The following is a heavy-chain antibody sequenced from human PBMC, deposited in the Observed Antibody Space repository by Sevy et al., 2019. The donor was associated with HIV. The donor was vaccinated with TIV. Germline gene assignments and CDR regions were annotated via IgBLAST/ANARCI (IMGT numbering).Heavy chain of an antibody. CDR1: GYSISSGYY. D-gene: IGHD3-16*02. J-gene: IGHJ4*02. V-gene: IGHV4-38-2*01. CDR2: IYHSGST. Sequence: SETLSLTCAVSGYSISSGYYWGWIRQPPGKGLEWIGSIYHSGSTYYNPSLKSRVTISVDTSKNQFSLKLSSVTAADTAVYYCRGEGRLGELSLYDYWGQGTLVTVSS. CDR3: RGEGRLGELSLYDY.